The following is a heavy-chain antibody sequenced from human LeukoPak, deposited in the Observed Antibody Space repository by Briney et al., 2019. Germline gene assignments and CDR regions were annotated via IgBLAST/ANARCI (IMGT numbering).Heavy chain of an antibody. D-gene: IGHD6-13*01. V-gene: IGHV3-11*04. J-gene: IGHJ6*03. CDR2: ISSSGSTI. Sequence: GGSLRLSCAASGFTFSDYYMSWIRQAPGKGLEWVSYISSSGSTIYYADSVKGRFTISRDNAKNSLYLQMNSLRAEDTAVYYCARDWTLQQLVRYMDVWGKGTTVTVSS. CDR3: ARDWTLQQLVRYMDV. CDR1: GFTFSDYY.